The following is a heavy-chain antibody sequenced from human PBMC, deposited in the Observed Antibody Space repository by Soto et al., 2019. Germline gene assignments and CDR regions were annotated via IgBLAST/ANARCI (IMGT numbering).Heavy chain of an antibody. V-gene: IGHV3-23*01. Sequence: EVQLLESGGGLVQPGGSLRLSCAASGFTFSSYAMSWVRQAPGKGLEWVSAISGSGGSTYYADSVKGRFTISRDNSKNTLYLQMNSLRAEDTAVYYCARSDILTGYFYYWGQGTLVTVSS. CDR1: GFTFSSYA. CDR2: ISGSGGST. CDR3: ARSDILTGYFYY. J-gene: IGHJ4*02. D-gene: IGHD3-9*01.